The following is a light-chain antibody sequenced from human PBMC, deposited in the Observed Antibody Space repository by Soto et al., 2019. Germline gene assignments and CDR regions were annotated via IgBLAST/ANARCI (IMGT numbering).Light chain of an antibody. CDR3: QQYNNWPPHT. J-gene: IGKJ2*01. Sequence: EIVMTQSPATLSVSPGVRATLSCRASQSVSSNLAWYQQKPGQAPRLLIYGASTRATGIPARFSGSGSGTEFTLNISSLQSEDFAVYYCQQYNNWPPHTFGQGTKLEIK. V-gene: IGKV3-15*01. CDR2: GAS. CDR1: QSVSSN.